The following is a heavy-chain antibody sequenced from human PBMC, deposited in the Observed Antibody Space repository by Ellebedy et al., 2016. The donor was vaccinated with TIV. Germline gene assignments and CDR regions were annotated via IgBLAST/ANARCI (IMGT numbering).Heavy chain of an antibody. CDR3: AGAPYLTYGGSLDY. Sequence: AASVKVSCKASGGTLRTSAIRWLRQAPGQGLEWMGAISPISGTANSAQKFQGRVTITADESAGTAYMELSSLGSEDTAVYYCAGAPYLTYGGSLDYWGQGSLVTVSS. J-gene: IGHJ4*02. D-gene: IGHD4/OR15-4a*01. CDR2: ISPISGTA. V-gene: IGHV1-69*13. CDR1: GGTLRTSA.